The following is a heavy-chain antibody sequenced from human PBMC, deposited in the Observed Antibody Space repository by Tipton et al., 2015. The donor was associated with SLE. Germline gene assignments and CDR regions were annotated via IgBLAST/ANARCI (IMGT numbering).Heavy chain of an antibody. D-gene: IGHD3-10*01. Sequence: QLVQSGAEVRWPGASVRVSCTASGYTFTDYIIHWVRQAPGQGLEWMGIINCNGGSAEHAERFQGRVTLTRDTSTSTVYMEMNNLRSEDTAVYYCARGPHLADSVTRAFDNWGQGTLVTVSS. CDR3: ARGPHLADSVTRAFDN. CDR2: INCNGGSA. CDR1: GYTFTDYI. V-gene: IGHV1-46*01. J-gene: IGHJ4*02.